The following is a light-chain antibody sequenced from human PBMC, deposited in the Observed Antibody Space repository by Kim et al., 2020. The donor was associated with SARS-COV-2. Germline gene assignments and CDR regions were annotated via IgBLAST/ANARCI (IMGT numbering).Light chain of an antibody. CDR1: HGVTNY. CDR2: PAS. J-gene: IGKJ3*01. CDR3: HQTYSTPV. Sequence: SASIGAKVTITFRASHGVTNYVNSYQHKPGIVPKLLLQPASLLDSVVPSRFSTSGSGTGFTLTISYLQPEDFATSYCHQTYSTPVFGPGTKVDIK. V-gene: IGKV1-39*01.